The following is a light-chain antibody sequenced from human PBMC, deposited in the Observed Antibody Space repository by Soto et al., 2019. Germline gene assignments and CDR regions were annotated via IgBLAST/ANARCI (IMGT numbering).Light chain of an antibody. V-gene: IGKV1-5*03. CDR2: KAS. Sequence: DIQMTQSPSTLSASVGDRVTITCRASQSVSSWLAWFQQKPGQAPKLLIYKASNLQSGVSSRFSGGGSGTEFTLTISSLQPDDFAPYYCQQYKTYWTFGPGTKVELQ. CDR3: QQYKTYWT. CDR1: QSVSSW. J-gene: IGKJ1*01.